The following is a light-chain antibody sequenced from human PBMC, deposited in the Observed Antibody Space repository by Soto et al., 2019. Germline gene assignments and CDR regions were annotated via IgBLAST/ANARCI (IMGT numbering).Light chain of an antibody. CDR2: GAS. Sequence: EIVLTQSPGTLSLSPGERATLSCRASQSVSRSYLAWYQQKPGQAPRLLIYGASSRATGIPDRFGGSGSGTDFTLNISRLEPEDFAVYYCQQYGSSQSFGQGTKVEIK. V-gene: IGKV3-20*01. CDR3: QQYGSSQS. CDR1: QSVSRSY. J-gene: IGKJ1*01.